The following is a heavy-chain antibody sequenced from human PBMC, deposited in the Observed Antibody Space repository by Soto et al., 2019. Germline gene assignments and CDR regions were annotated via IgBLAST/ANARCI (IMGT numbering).Heavy chain of an antibody. V-gene: IGHV1-18*01. CDR3: ARDRLRFLEWLASSFDY. CDR1: GYTFTSYG. D-gene: IGHD3-3*01. Sequence: GASVKVSCKASGYTFTSYGISWVRQAPGQGLEWMGWISAYNGNTNYAQKLQGRVTMTTDTSTSTAYMELRSLRSDDTAVYYCARDRLRFLEWLASSFDYWGQGTLVTVSS. J-gene: IGHJ4*02. CDR2: ISAYNGNT.